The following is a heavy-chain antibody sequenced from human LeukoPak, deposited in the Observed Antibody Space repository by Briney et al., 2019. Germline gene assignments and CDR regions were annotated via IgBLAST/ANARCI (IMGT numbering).Heavy chain of an antibody. CDR3: AKERDTAMVTIDY. D-gene: IGHD5-18*01. J-gene: IGHJ4*02. V-gene: IGHV3-30*02. CDR1: GFTFSSYG. CDR2: IRYDGSNK. Sequence: GGSLRLSCAASGFTFSSYGMHWVRQAPGKGLEWVAFIRYDGSNKYYADSVKGRFTISGDNSKNTLYLQMNSLGAEDTAVYYCAKERDTAMVTIDYWGQGTLVTVSS.